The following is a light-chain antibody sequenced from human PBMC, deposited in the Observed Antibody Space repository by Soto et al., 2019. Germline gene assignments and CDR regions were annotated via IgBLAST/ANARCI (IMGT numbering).Light chain of an antibody. CDR1: SSDV. CDR3: CSSAGGFTWV. CDR2: YVS. Sequence: QSALTQPRSVSGSPGQSVTISCAGTSSDVVSWYQQHPGEAPKVIIYYVSLRPSGVPDRFYGSKSGKTASRTISGLQAEDEADYYCCSSAGGFTWVFGGGTKVTVL. V-gene: IGLV2-11*01. J-gene: IGLJ3*02.